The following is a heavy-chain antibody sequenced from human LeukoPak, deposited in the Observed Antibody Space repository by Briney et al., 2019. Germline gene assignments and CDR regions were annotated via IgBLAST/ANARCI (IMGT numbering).Heavy chain of an antibody. V-gene: IGHV1-2*02. J-gene: IGHJ4*02. D-gene: IGHD5-24*01. CDR3: ARGRNIEMTTMSGGSDY. CDR1: GYTLTDYY. CDR2: LNPNSGDT. Sequence: ASVNVSCKASGYTLTDYYMHWVRQAPGQGLEGMGWLNPNSGDTNYAQKFHPRSGISRDTSISTAYMDLSDLRSDDTAVYYCARGRNIEMTTMSGGSDYWGQGNMVWVSS.